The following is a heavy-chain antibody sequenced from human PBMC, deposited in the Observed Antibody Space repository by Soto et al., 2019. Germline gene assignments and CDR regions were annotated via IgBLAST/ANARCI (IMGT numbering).Heavy chain of an antibody. CDR2: IQKDGSET. J-gene: IGHJ6*02. D-gene: IGHD1-26*01. Sequence: PGGSLRLSCEASGFMFSDYWMSWVRRAPGKGLEWVASIQKDGSETHYADSMEGRFTISRDNSKTILYLQMNSLRLEDTAVYYCAKGSVLRVVGAPLAILGGVDVWGQGAMVTVSS. CDR3: AKGSVLRVVGAPLAILGGVDV. CDR1: GFMFSDYW. V-gene: IGHV3-7*01.